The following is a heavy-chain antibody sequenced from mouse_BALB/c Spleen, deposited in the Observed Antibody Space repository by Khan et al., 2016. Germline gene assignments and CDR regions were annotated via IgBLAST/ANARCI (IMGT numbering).Heavy chain of an antibody. Sequence: EVQLQESGGGLVQPGGSLKLSCAASGFDFSRYWMSWVRQAPGKGLEWIGEINPDSSTINYTPSLKDKFIISRDNAKNTLYLQMSKVRSEEKALYYCARAGYYGYLAYWGQGTLVTVSA. CDR1: GFDFSRYW. J-gene: IGHJ3*01. D-gene: IGHD1-1*01. CDR3: ARAGYYGYLAY. CDR2: INPDSSTI. V-gene: IGHV4-1*02.